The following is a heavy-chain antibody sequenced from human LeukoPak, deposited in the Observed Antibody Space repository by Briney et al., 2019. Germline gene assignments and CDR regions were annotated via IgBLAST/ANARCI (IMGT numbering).Heavy chain of an antibody. CDR2: XXXSGST. CDR1: GGSISSYY. J-gene: IGHJ3*02. CDR3: ARHPLLVGITFHAAFDI. V-gene: IGHV4-59*08. D-gene: IGHD1-26*01. Sequence: SETLSLTCTVSGGSISSYYWSWTRQPPGKGLXXXXXXXXSGSTKYNPSLKSRVTISVDTSKNQFTLELSSVTAADTAFYYCARHPLLVGITFHAAFDIWGPGTMVTVSS.